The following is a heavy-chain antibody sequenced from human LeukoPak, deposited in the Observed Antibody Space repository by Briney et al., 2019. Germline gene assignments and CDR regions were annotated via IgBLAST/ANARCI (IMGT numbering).Heavy chain of an antibody. CDR2: IYPGDSDT. V-gene: IGHV5-51*01. J-gene: IGHJ6*02. CDR3: ARGGNKFYYYYGMDV. CDR1: GYSFTSYW. Sequence: GESLKISCKGSGYSFTSYWIGWVRQMPRKGLEWMGIIYPGDSDTRYSPSFQGQVTISADKSISTAYLQWSSLKASDTAMYYCARGGNKFYYYYGMDVWGQGTTVTVSS. D-gene: IGHD1-26*01.